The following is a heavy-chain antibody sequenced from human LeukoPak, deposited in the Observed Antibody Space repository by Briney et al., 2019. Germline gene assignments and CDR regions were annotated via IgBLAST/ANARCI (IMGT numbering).Heavy chain of an antibody. CDR1: GGSISSYE. V-gene: IGHV4-59*08. Sequence: PSETLSLSCTATGGSISSYEMSWVRQPPGKGLEWIGYIYYSGSTNYNPSLKSRVTISVDTSKNQFSLKLSSVTAADTAVYYCARLNNYGANSVIVWPDYWGQGTLVTVSS. CDR2: IYYSGST. J-gene: IGHJ4*02. CDR3: ARLNNYGANSVIVWPDY. D-gene: IGHD4-23*01.